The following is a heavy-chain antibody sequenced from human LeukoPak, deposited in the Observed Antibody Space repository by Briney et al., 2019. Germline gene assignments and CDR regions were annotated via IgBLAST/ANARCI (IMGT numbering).Heavy chain of an antibody. CDR2: IIPIFGTP. CDR1: GGTLSNYA. Sequence: GSSVKVSCKASGGTLSNYAISWVRQAPGQGLEWMGGIIPIFGTPNYAQKFQGRVTITADESTSTAYMELSSLTSDDTAVYFRARRHCGGDCYSTYYYYYGLDVWGQGTTVTVSS. J-gene: IGHJ6*02. V-gene: IGHV1-69*01. D-gene: IGHD2-21*02. CDR3: ARRHCGGDCYSTYYYYYGLDV.